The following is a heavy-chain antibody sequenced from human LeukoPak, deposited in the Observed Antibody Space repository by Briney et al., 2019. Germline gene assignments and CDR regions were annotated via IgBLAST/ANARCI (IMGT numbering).Heavy chain of an antibody. J-gene: IGHJ6*02. CDR3: ARAQTDPSYGSGTAAFYYGMDV. Sequence: QPGGSLRLSCAASGFTFSSYEMNWVRQAPGKGLEWVSYISSSGSTIYYADSVKGRFTISRDNAKNSLYLQMNSLRAEDTAVYYCARAQTDPSYGSGTAAFYYGMDVWGQGTMVTVSS. CDR2: ISSSGSTI. CDR1: GFTFSSYE. D-gene: IGHD3-10*01. V-gene: IGHV3-48*03.